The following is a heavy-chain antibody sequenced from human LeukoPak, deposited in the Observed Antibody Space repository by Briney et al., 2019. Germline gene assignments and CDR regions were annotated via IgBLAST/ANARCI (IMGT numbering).Heavy chain of an antibody. Sequence: SQTLSLTCAISGDSVSSNSAAWNWIRQSPLRGLEWLGRTYYRSKWYNDYAVSVKSRITINPDTSKNQFSLQLNSVTPEDTAVYYCARTRPKIVLMVYANYDYYYYYYMDVWGKGTTVTVSS. J-gene: IGHJ6*03. D-gene: IGHD2-8*01. V-gene: IGHV6-1*01. CDR1: GDSVSSNSAA. CDR3: ARTRPKIVLMVYANYDYYYYYYMDV. CDR2: TYYRSKWYN.